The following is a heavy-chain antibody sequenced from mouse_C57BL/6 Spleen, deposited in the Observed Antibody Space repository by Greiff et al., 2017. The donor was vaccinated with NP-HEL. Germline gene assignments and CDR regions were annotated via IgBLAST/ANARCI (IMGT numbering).Heavy chain of an antibody. V-gene: IGHV1-64*01. CDR1: GYTFTSYW. D-gene: IGHD1-1*01. CDR3: ARFRNGSSLDY. J-gene: IGHJ2*01. CDR2: IHPNSGST. Sequence: QVQLQQPGAELEKPGASVKLSCKASGYTFTSYWMHWVKQRPGQGLEWIGMIHPNSGSTNYNEKFKSKATLTVDKSSSTAYMQLSSLTSEDSAVYYSARFRNGSSLDYWGQGTTLTVSS.